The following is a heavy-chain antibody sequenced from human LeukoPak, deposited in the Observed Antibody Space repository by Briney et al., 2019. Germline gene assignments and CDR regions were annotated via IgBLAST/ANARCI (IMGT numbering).Heavy chain of an antibody. CDR3: AREVGGRDGYNAITLFDY. V-gene: IGHV4-34*01. D-gene: IGHD5-24*01. Sequence: PGGSLRLSCAASGFTLSSYAMSWVRQAPGKGLEWIGEINHSGSTNYNPSLKSRVTISVDTSKNQFSLKLSSVTAADTAVYYCAREVGGRDGYNAITLFDYWGQGTLVTVSS. CDR2: INHSGST. J-gene: IGHJ4*02. CDR1: GFTLSSYA.